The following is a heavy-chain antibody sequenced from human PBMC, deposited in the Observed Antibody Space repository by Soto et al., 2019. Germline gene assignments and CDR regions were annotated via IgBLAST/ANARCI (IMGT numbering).Heavy chain of an antibody. CDR2: ISGSGGSI. CDR3: AKDHYSGSGSFFDF. D-gene: IGHD3-10*01. V-gene: IGHV3-23*01. CDR1: GFTFSSYA. Sequence: GGSLRLSCAASGFTFSSYAMSWVRQAPGKGLEWVSGISGSGGSIYYADSVKGRFTISRDNSKNTLYLQINSLRAEDTALYYCAKDHYSGSGSFFDFWGQGTLVTVSS. J-gene: IGHJ4*02.